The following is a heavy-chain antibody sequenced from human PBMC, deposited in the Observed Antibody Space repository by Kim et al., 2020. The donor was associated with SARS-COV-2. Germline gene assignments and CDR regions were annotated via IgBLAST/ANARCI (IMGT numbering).Heavy chain of an antibody. CDR1: GFTFSSYG. CDR2: IWDDGSNK. CDR3: ARGHAGNFYAFDI. V-gene: IGHV3-33*01. Sequence: GGSLRLSCAASGFTFSSYGMHWVRQAPGKGLEWVAVIWDDGSNKYYADSVKGRFTISRDNSKNTLYLQMNSLRAEDTAVYYCARGHAGNFYAFDIWGQGTMVTVSS. J-gene: IGHJ3*02. D-gene: IGHD1-7*01.